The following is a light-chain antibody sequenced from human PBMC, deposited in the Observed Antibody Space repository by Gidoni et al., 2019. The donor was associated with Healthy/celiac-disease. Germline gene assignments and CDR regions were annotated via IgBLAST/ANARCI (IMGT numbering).Light chain of an antibody. J-gene: IGKJ2*01. Sequence: DIQLTQSPSFLSASVGDRVTITCRASQGISSYLAWYQQKPGKDPKLLIYAASTLQSGVPSRFSGSGYGKEFTLTISSLQPEDFATYDCQQLNSYPRTFGQGTKLEIK. CDR3: QQLNSYPRT. CDR2: AAS. CDR1: QGISSY. V-gene: IGKV1-9*01.